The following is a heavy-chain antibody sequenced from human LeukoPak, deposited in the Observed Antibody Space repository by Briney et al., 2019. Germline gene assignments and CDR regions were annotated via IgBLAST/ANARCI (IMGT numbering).Heavy chain of an antibody. J-gene: IGHJ3*02. CDR3: AKDRRSYWATHDFDI. Sequence: PGGSLRLSCAASGFTFSSYAMSWVRQAPGKGLEWVSAISGSGGGTYYADSVKGRFTISRDNSKNTLYLQMNSLRAEDTAVYYCAKDRRSYWATHDFDIWGQGTMVAVSS. D-gene: IGHD1-26*01. CDR1: GFTFSSYA. CDR2: ISGSGGGT. V-gene: IGHV3-23*01.